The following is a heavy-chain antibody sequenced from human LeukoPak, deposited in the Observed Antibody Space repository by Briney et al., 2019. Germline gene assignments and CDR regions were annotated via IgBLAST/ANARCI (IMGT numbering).Heavy chain of an antibody. J-gene: IGHJ4*02. CDR3: AGIAAHSFDY. V-gene: IGHV1-69*04. D-gene: IGHD6-6*01. CDR1: GGTFSSYA. Sequence: SVKVSCKASGGTFSSYAISWVRQAPGQGLEWMGRIIPVLGIANYAQKFQGRVTITADKSASTAYMELSSLRSEDTAVYYCAGIAAHSFDYWGQGTLVTVSS. CDR2: IIPVLGIA.